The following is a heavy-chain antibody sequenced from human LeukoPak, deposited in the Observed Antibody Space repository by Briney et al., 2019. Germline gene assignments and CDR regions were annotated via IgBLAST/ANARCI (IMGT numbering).Heavy chain of an antibody. V-gene: IGHV3-21*01. J-gene: IGHJ4*02. Sequence: GRSLRLSCAASGFTFSSYSMNWVRQAPGKGLEWVSSISSSSRYIYYADSVKGRFTISRDNAKNSLYLQMNSLRAEDTAVYYCARWAAVAGFDYWGQGTLVTVSS. CDR3: ARWAAVAGFDY. CDR2: ISSSSRYI. D-gene: IGHD6-19*01. CDR1: GFTFSSYS.